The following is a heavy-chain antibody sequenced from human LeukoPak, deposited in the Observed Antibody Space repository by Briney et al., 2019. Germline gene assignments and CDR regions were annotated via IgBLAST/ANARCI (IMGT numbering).Heavy chain of an antibody. D-gene: IGHD3-3*01. V-gene: IGHV1-24*01. Sequence: GASVKVSCKVSGYTLTELSMHWVRQAPGKGLEWMGGFDPEDGETIYAQKFQGRVTMTEDTSTDTAYMELSSLRSEDTAVYYCATVTRVFGVEDAFDIWGQGTMVTVSS. J-gene: IGHJ3*02. CDR1: GYTLTELS. CDR2: FDPEDGET. CDR3: ATVTRVFGVEDAFDI.